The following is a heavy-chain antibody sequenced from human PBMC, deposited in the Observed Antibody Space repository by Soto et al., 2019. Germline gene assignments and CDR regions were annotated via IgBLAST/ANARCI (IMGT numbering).Heavy chain of an antibody. Sequence: ASVKVSCKASGYTFTSYGISWVRQAPGQGLEWMGWISAYNGNTNYAQKLQGRVTMTTDTSTSTAYMELRSLRSDDTAVYYCARDGTGVATIFYYYYYGMDVWGQGTTVTVSS. J-gene: IGHJ6*02. V-gene: IGHV1-18*01. CDR3: ARDGTGVATIFYYYYYGMDV. D-gene: IGHD5-12*01. CDR2: ISAYNGNT. CDR1: GYTFTSYG.